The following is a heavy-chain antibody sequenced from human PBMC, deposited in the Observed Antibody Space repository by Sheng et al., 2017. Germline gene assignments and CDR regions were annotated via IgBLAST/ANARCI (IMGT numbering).Heavy chain of an antibody. CDR2: IYHSGNT. V-gene: IGHV4-38-2*02. Sequence: QVQLQESGPGLVKPSETLSLTCAVSGYSISSGYYWGWIRQPPGKGLEWIGSIYHSGNTYYNPSLKSRVTISVDTSKNQFSLKLSSVTAADTAVYYCAREGRYSSGFYYYYMDVWGQGTTVTGLL. D-gene: IGHD6-19*01. CDR3: AREGRYSSGFYYYYMDV. J-gene: IGHJ6*02. CDR1: GYSISSGYY.